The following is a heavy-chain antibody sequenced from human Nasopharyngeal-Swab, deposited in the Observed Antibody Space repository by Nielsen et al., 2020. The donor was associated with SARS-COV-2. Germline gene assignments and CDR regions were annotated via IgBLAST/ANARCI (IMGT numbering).Heavy chain of an antibody. CDR2: ISSSCSYI. CDR1: GFTFSSYS. J-gene: IGHJ6*02. Sequence: GESLKISCAASGFTFSSYSMNWVRQAPGKGLEWVSSISSSCSYIYYADSVKGRFTISRDNAKNSLYLQMNSLRAEDTAVYYCARDPGPADYDFWSGYPGGMDVWGQGTTVTVSS. V-gene: IGHV3-21*01. D-gene: IGHD3-3*01. CDR3: ARDPGPADYDFWSGYPGGMDV.